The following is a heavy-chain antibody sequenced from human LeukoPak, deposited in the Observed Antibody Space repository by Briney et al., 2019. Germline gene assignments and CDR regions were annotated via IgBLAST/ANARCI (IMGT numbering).Heavy chain of an antibody. D-gene: IGHD1-26*01. CDR3: ARDVGATSYYYYGMDV. CDR2: ISSYSTYT. Sequence: GASVKVSCKASGYSFTTHGISWVRHAPGQGLEWMGWISSYSTYTTYAQKFQGRVTMTTDTSTSTAYMELRSLRSDDTAVYYCARDVGATSYYYYGMDVWGQGTTVTVSS. V-gene: IGHV1-18*01. CDR1: GYSFTTHG. J-gene: IGHJ6*02.